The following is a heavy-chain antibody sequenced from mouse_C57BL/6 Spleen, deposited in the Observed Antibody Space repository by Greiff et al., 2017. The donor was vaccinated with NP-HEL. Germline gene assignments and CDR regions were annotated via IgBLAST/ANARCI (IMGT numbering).Heavy chain of an antibody. CDR3: AAPGSSDGFAY. V-gene: IGHV1-69*01. Sequence: VKLQQPGAELVMPGASVKLSCKASGYTFTSYWMHWVKQRPGQGLEWIGEIDPSDSYTNYNQKFKGKSTLTVDKSSSTAYMQLSSLTSEDSAVYYCAAPGSSDGFAYWGQGTLVTVSA. J-gene: IGHJ3*01. CDR1: GYTFTSYW. D-gene: IGHD1-1*01. CDR2: IDPSDSYT.